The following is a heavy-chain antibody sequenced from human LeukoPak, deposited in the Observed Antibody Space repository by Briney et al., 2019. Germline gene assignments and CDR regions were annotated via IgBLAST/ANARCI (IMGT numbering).Heavy chain of an antibody. D-gene: IGHD2-2*01. J-gene: IGHJ4*02. CDR2: ITSDGSGT. Sequence: WVSRITSDGSGTNYAASVKGRFTISRDNAKNTVYLQMNSLRLEDTAVYYCVRDSSKWYYDFWGQGSLXT. V-gene: IGHV3-74*01. CDR3: VRDSSKWYYDF.